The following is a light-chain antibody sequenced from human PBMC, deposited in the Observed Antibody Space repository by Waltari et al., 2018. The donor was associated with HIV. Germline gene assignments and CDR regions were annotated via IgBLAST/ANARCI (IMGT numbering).Light chain of an antibody. V-gene: IGLV2-8*01. CDR3: SSYAGSNNLDVV. CDR2: GVS. Sequence: QYALTHPPSASGSPGQSSTLPRTGTSSHVGGYNHVPWYQQHPGTAPKHRIYGVSKRPSVVPDRFSGSKSGNTASLTVSGHQAEDEADYYCSSYAGSNNLDVVFGGGTKLTVL. J-gene: IGLJ2*01. CDR1: SSHVGGYNH.